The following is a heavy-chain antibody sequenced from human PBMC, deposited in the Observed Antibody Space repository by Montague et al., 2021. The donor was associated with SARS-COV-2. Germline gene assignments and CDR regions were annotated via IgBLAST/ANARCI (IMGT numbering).Heavy chain of an antibody. CDR3: ARDSGYYDSSGHSYDAFDI. Sequence: TLSLTCTVSGGSISSGGYYWSWIRQHPGKGLEWIGYIYHTGGTHYNPSLRSRVTISKETSKNHFSLNLSSVTAADSAVYYCARDSGYYDSSGHSYDAFDIWGQGTKVTVSS. CDR1: GGSISSGGYY. D-gene: IGHD3-22*01. J-gene: IGHJ3*02. V-gene: IGHV4-31*03. CDR2: IYHTGGT.